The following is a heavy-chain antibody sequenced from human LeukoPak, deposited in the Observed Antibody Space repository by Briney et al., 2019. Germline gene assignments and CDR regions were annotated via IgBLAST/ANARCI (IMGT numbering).Heavy chain of an antibody. CDR3: ARSYVSDSGYSQYYFYYGMDV. Sequence: PSETLSLTCTVSGGSISSYYWSWIRQPPGKGLEWIGYIYYSGSTNYNPSLKSRVTISVDTSKNQFSLRLSSVTAADTAVYYCARSYVSDSGYSQYYFYYGMDVWGQGTTVTVSS. D-gene: IGHD3-22*01. V-gene: IGHV4-59*01. J-gene: IGHJ6*02. CDR1: GGSISSYY. CDR2: IYYSGST.